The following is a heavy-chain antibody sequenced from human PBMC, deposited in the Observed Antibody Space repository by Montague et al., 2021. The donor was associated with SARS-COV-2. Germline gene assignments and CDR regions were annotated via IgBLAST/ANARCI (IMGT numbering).Heavy chain of an antibody. V-gene: IGHV4-31*03. D-gene: IGHD3-22*01. CDR2: IYYSGST. CDR3: ARAATITMIVVVIDAFDI. J-gene: IGHJ3*02. CDR1: GGSISSGGYY. Sequence: TLSLTCTVSGGSISSGGYYCSWIRQHPGKGLEWIGYIYYSGSTYYNPSLTSRVTISVDTSKNQFSLKLSSVTAADTAVYYCARAATITMIVVVIDAFDIWGQGTMVTVSS.